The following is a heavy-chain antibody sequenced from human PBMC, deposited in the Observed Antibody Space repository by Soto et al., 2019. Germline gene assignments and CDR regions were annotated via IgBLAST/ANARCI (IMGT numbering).Heavy chain of an antibody. CDR1: GFTFSGYW. Sequence: EVQLVESGGGLVQPGGSLGLSCAASGFTFSGYWMTWVRQAPGKGLEGVANISPDGSEEYYVDSVKGRFTISRDNAKNSVYLQMNSLRGYDTALYYCTRDLNHDTGPWGQGTQVTVSS. D-gene: IGHD2-8*02. J-gene: IGHJ5*02. V-gene: IGHV3-7*04. CDR2: ISPDGSEE. CDR3: TRDLNHDTGP.